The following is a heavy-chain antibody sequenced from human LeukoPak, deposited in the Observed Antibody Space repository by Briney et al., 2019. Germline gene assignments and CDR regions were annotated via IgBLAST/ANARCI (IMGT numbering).Heavy chain of an antibody. CDR2: ISSSSSYI. D-gene: IGHD2-15*01. V-gene: IGHV3-21*01. J-gene: IGHJ4*02. CDR1: GFTFSSYS. Sequence: GGSLRLSCAASGFTFSSYSMTWVRQAPGKGLEWVSSISSSSSYIYYADSVKGRFTISRDNAKNSLYLQMNSLRAEDTAVYYCARDPYYCSGGSCYLFDYWGQGTLVTVSS. CDR3: ARDPYYCSGGSCYLFDY.